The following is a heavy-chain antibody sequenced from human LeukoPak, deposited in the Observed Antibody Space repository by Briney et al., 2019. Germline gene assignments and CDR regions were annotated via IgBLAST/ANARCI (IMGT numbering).Heavy chain of an antibody. J-gene: IGHJ4*02. D-gene: IGHD2-21*02. CDR3: ARDPPYCGGDCYVH. CDR2: IYSGGST. Sequence: PGGSLRLSFAASGFTFSNAWMSWVRQAPGKGLEWVSVIYSGGSTYYADSVKGRFTISRDNSKNTLYLQMNSLRAEDTAVYYCARDPPYCGGDCYVHWGQGTLVTVSS. V-gene: IGHV3-53*01. CDR1: GFTFSNAW.